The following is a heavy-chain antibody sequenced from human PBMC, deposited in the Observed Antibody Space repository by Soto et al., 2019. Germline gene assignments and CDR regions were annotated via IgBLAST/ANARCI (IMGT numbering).Heavy chain of an antibody. J-gene: IGHJ2*01. D-gene: IGHD3-16*01. CDR3: ARASFFVWGRSRPVLRDWSCDF. CDR2: INPNSGST. Sequence: CKASGYTFTGYYMHWVRQSQRQGLEWMVWINPNSGSTNYNPSLKSRVTISVDTSKNQSSLKLSSVTAADTAVYYCARASFFVWGRSRPVLRDWSCDFWGPGTPVTVSS. CDR1: GYTFTGYY. V-gene: IGHV4-59*01.